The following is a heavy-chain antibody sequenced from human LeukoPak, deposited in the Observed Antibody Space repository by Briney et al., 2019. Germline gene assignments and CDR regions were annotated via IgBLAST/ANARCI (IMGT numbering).Heavy chain of an antibody. CDR1: GYTFTSYD. CDR2: MNPNSGNT. Sequence: GASVKVSCKASGYTFTSYDINWVRQATGQGLEWMGWMNPNSGNTGYAQKFQGRVTMTRNTSISTAYMELSSLRSEDTAVYYCARDGSSISSDMEWLLNWFDPWGQGTLVTVSS. V-gene: IGHV1-8*01. D-gene: IGHD3-3*01. J-gene: IGHJ5*02. CDR3: ARDGSSISSDMEWLLNWFDP.